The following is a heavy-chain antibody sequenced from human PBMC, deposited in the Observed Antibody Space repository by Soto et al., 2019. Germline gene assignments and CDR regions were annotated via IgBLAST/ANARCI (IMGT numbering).Heavy chain of an antibody. CDR1: GYSFTSYW. CDR2: IDPSDSYT. CDR3: ARQTIAVAVYYYYGMDV. D-gene: IGHD6-19*01. J-gene: IGHJ6*02. Sequence: GESLKISFNGSGYSFTSYWISWVRQMPGKGLEWMGRIDPSDSYTNYSPSFQGHVTISADKSISTAYLQWSSLKASDTAMYYCARQTIAVAVYYYYGMDVWGQGTTVTVSS. V-gene: IGHV5-10-1*01.